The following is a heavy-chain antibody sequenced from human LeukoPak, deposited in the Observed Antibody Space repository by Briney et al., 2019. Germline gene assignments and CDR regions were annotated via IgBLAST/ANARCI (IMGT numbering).Heavy chain of an antibody. Sequence: GASVKVSCKASGFTFTSFYMHWVRQAPGQGLEWMGIINPSGHTTDYAQKFQGRVTMTRDTPTSTVYMELSSLRSDDTAVYYCASGYYDSSGYYSYYFDYWGQGTLVTVSS. D-gene: IGHD3-22*01. V-gene: IGHV1-46*01. CDR2: INPSGHTT. J-gene: IGHJ4*02. CDR1: GFTFTSFY. CDR3: ASGYYDSSGYYSYYFDY.